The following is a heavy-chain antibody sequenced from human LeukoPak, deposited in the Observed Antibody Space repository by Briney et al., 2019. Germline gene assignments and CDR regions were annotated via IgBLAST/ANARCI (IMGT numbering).Heavy chain of an antibody. CDR3: VRGGACDY. Sequence: GGSLRLSCAASGFTFSSYNMNWVRQAPGKGLEWVSYIGSSSSIIYYADSVKGRFTISRDNAKSSLYLQMDSLRDEDTAVYYCVRGGACDYWGQGTLVTVSS. CDR2: IGSSSSII. D-gene: IGHD1-26*01. V-gene: IGHV3-48*02. J-gene: IGHJ4*02. CDR1: GFTFSSYN.